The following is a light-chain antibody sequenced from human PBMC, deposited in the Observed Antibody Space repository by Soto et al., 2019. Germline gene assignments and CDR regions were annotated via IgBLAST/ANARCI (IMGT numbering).Light chain of an antibody. J-gene: IGKJ4*01. CDR2: TAS. CDR1: QGINSW. V-gene: IGKV1-12*01. CDR3: QQANSFPLT. Sequence: DLQMTQSPSSVSASVGDRVTITCRASQGINSWLAWYQQKPGKAPKLLIFTASILQTGVPSRFSGSGSGTDFTLTISSLQPEDSATYYCQQANSFPLTFGGGTRVEIK.